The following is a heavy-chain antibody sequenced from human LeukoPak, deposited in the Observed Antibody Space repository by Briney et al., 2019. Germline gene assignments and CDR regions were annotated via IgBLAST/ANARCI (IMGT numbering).Heavy chain of an antibody. Sequence: GGSLRLSCAASGFTFSSYGMNWVRQAPGKGLEWVSYISTSSNRIDYADSVKGRFTMSRDNAKNLLCLQMNSLRDEDTAMYYCARVSAPGTSGWYFGYWGQGTLVTVSS. D-gene: IGHD6-19*01. CDR2: ISTSSNRI. J-gene: IGHJ4*02. V-gene: IGHV3-48*02. CDR3: ARVSAPGTSGWYFGY. CDR1: GFTFSSYG.